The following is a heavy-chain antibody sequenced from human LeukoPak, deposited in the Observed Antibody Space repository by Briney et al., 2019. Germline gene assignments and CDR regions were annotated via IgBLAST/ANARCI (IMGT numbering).Heavy chain of an antibody. D-gene: IGHD3-10*01. CDR3: ARDRDYYYGSGSLGY. V-gene: IGHV3-30*02. J-gene: IGHJ4*02. CDR1: GFTFSAYG. Sequence: GGSLRLSCAASGFTFSAYGIHWVRQAPGKGLEWVAFIRYDGSNKYYADSVQGRFTISRDNSKNTLYLQMNSLRAEDTAVYYCARDRDYYYGSGSLGYWGQGTLVTVFS. CDR2: IRYDGSNK.